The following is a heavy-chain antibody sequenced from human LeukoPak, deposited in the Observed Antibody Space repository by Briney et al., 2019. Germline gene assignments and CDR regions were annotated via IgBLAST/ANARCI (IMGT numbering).Heavy chain of an antibody. J-gene: IGHJ4*02. CDR2: ISWNSGSI. Sequence: PGGSLRLSCAASGFTFDDHAMHWVRQAPGKGLEWVSGISWNSGSIGYADSVKGRFTISRDNAKNSLYLQMNSLRAEDTALYYCAKGVVVTATDPFDYWGQGTLVTVSS. CDR3: AKGVVVTATDPFDY. V-gene: IGHV3-9*01. CDR1: GFTFDDHA. D-gene: IGHD2-21*02.